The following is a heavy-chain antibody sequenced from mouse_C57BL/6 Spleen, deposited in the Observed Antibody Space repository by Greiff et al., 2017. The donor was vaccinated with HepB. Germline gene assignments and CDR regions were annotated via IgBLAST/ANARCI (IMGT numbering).Heavy chain of an antibody. J-gene: IGHJ2*01. V-gene: IGHV1-61*01. CDR3: ARSPTVVDAYFDY. CDR2: IYPSDSET. D-gene: IGHD1-1*01. CDR1: GYTFTSYW. Sequence: QVQLKEPGAELVRPGSSVKLSCKASGYTFTSYWMDWVKQRPGQGLEWIGNIYPSDSETHYNQKFKDKATLTVDKSSSTAYMQLSSLTSEDSAVYYCARSPTVVDAYFDYWGQGTTLTVSS.